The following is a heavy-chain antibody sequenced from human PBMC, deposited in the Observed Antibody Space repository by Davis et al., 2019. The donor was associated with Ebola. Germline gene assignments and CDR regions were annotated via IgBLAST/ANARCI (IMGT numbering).Heavy chain of an antibody. CDR3: ARDWDGDGLFEY. CDR1: GFTFSHYS. V-gene: IGHV3-21*01. Sequence: GESLKISCAASGFTFSHYSMNWVRQAPGKGLEWVSSISSSSNFIYYADSVKGRFTISRDNAKNSLYLQMSSLRAEDTAVYYCARDWDGDGLFEYWGQGTPVTVSS. D-gene: IGHD4-17*01. J-gene: IGHJ4*02. CDR2: ISSSSNFI.